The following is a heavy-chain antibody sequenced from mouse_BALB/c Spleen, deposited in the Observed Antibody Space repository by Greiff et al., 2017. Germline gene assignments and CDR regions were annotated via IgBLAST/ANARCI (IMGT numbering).Heavy chain of an antibody. CDR3: ARGNDYDAMDY. V-gene: IGHV5-6-5*01. CDR2: ISSGGST. Sequence: EVKLVESGGGLVQPGGSRKLSCAASGFTFSSFGMHWVRQAPEKRLEWVASISSGGSTYYPDSVKGRFTISRDNARNILYLQMSSLRSEDTAMYYCARGNDYDAMDYWGQGTSVTVSS. CDR1: GFTFSSFG. J-gene: IGHJ4*01.